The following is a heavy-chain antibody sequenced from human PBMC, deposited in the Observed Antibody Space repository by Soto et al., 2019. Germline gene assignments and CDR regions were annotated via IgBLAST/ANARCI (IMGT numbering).Heavy chain of an antibody. CDR1: GGSISGTNEY. D-gene: IGHD3-10*01. CDR2: IHYDGRT. J-gene: IGHJ1*01. CDR3: PGTYFGSGSYSY. Sequence: QLQLQESGPGLVEPSETLSLTCTVSGGSISGTNEYWGWIRQPPGKGLEWIASIHYDGRTYYTPSSTRRCTISAYTSKSRFSLKLSSVTAPHTAVYVCPGTYFGSGSYSYWGQGTLVIVSS. V-gene: IGHV4-39*01.